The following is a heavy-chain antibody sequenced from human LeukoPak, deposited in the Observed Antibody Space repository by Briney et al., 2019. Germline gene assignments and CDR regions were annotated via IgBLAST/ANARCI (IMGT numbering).Heavy chain of an antibody. CDR3: ARGRGAEPPHALYYYYYYYMDV. J-gene: IGHJ6*03. D-gene: IGHD3-10*01. V-gene: IGHV1-8*01. CDR2: MNPNSGNT. CDR1: GYTFTSYD. Sequence: GASVKVSCKASGYTFTSYDINWVRQATGQGLEWMGWMNPNSGNTGYAQKFQGRVTMTRNTSISTAYMELSSLRSEDTAVYYCARGRGAEPPHALYYYYYYYMDVWGKGTTVTVSS.